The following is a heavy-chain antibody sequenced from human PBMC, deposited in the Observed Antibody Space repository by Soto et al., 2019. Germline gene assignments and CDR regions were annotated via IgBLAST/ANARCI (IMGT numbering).Heavy chain of an antibody. Sequence: SETLSLTCTVSGDSISTYYWSWIRQYPGKGLECIGYIYYSGTTYYNPSLKSRVTISVDTSKNQFSLKLSSVTAADTAVYYCATKGGYYVVSGLKYFQDWGQGTLVTVSS. J-gene: IGHJ1*01. D-gene: IGHD3-10*02. V-gene: IGHV4-59*06. CDR2: IYYSGTT. CDR1: GDSISTYY. CDR3: ATKGGYYVVSGLKYFQD.